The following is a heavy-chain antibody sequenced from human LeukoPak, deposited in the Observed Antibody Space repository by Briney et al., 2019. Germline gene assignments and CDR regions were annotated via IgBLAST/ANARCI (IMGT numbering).Heavy chain of an antibody. CDR2: MSGSGGST. Sequence: PGGSLRLSCAASGFTFNIYAMNWVRQASGKGLEWVSAMSGSGGSTYYADSLKGRFTISRDNSKNTLYLQVKSLRAGDTALYYCAKTSEPYYNIGKALDFWGQGTPVTVSS. D-gene: IGHD3-22*01. J-gene: IGHJ4*02. CDR3: AKTSEPYYNIGKALDF. CDR1: GFTFNIYA. V-gene: IGHV3-23*01.